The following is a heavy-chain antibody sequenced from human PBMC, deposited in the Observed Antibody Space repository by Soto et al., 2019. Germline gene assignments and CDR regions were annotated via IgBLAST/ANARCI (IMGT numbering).Heavy chain of an antibody. CDR1: GGSFSDHY. V-gene: IGHV4-34*01. J-gene: IGHJ4*02. Sequence: QVQLQQWGAALLKPSETLSLTCAVYGGSFSDHYWTWIRQPPGKGLEWIGEVNHSGSTNYSPSLKSRVTISADTSKNQFSLKLSSVTAADTAVYYCARDRSSSGLDYWGQGTLVTVSS. CDR2: VNHSGST. CDR3: ARDRSSSGLDY. D-gene: IGHD6-13*01.